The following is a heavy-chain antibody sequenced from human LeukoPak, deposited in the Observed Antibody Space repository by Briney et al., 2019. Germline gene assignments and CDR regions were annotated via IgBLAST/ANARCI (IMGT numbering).Heavy chain of an antibody. J-gene: IGHJ4*02. CDR1: GFTFSSYA. CDR3: AKERGYSSSWYAWDY. CDR2: ISGSGGST. D-gene: IGHD6-13*01. Sequence: PGGSPRLSCAASGFTFSSYAMSWVRQAPGKGLEWVSAISGSGGSTYYADSVKGRFTISRDNSKNTLYLQMNSLRAEDTAVYYCAKERGYSSSWYAWDYWGQGTLVTVSS. V-gene: IGHV3-23*01.